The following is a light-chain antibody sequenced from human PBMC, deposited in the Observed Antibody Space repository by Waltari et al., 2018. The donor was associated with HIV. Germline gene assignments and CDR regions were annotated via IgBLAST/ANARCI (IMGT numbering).Light chain of an antibody. Sequence: QSVMTQPPSASGTPGPGVTISCSGSKSNIGDNYLYWYQQLPGKAPKLLIKTNNQRPAGVPDRFSGSKSGTSASLAISGLRSDDEADYYCATWDDSLNGWAFGGGTKLTVL. CDR1: KSNIGDNY. V-gene: IGLV1-47*01. CDR2: TNN. J-gene: IGLJ3*02. CDR3: ATWDDSLNGWA.